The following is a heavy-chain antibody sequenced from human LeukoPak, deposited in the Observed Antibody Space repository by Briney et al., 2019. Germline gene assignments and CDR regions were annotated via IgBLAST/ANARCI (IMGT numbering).Heavy chain of an antibody. D-gene: IGHD3-22*01. CDR3: ARQRPVFYYDSSGYHPPYFDY. CDR2: IYYSGST. V-gene: IGHV4-59*08. CDR1: GGSISSYY. J-gene: IGHJ4*02. Sequence: SETLSLTCTVSGGSISSYYWSWIRQPPGKGLEWIGYIYYSGSTKYNPSLKSRVTISVDTSKNQFSLKLSSVTATDTAVYYCARQRPVFYYDSSGYHPPYFDYWGQGTLVTVSS.